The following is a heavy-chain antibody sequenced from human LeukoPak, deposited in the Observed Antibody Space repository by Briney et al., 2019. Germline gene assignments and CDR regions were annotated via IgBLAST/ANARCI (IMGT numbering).Heavy chain of an antibody. D-gene: IGHD6-13*01. J-gene: IGHJ4*02. CDR1: GGSISAYY. CDR2: IYNSGSA. Sequence: SETLSLTCTVSGGSISAYYWSWIRQPPGKGLEWIGYIYNSGSANYNPSLQSRVTILIDTSKKQFSLKVSSATAADTAVYYCAREAAVGTGGFDYWGQGTLVTVSS. CDR3: AREAAVGTGGFDY. V-gene: IGHV4-59*01.